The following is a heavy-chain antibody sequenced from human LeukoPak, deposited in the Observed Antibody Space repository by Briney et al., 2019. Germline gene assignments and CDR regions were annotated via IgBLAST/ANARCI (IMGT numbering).Heavy chain of an antibody. CDR1: GFTFSSYV. J-gene: IGHJ4*02. V-gene: IGHV3-30*02. CDR3: AKPSGSGVDY. D-gene: IGHD1-26*01. CDR2: IRSDGYHT. Sequence: PGGSLRLSCAASGFTFSSYVMHWVRQAPGKGLEWVAFIRSDGYHTYYTDSVKGRFIITRDNFKNTLYLQMNSLRLEDMAVYYCAKPSGSGVDYWGRGTRVTVSS.